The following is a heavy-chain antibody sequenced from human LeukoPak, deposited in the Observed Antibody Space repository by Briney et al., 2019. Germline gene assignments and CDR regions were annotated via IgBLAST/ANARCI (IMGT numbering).Heavy chain of an antibody. CDR3: ARHGPLESIAAAGTNYYYYMDV. Sequence: ASVKVSCKASGYTFTSYGISWVRQAPGQGLEWMGWISAYNGNTNYAQKLQGRVTMTTDTSTSTAYMELRSLRSDDTAVYYCARHGPLESIAAAGTNYYYYMDVWGKGTTVSVSS. CDR1: GYTFTSYG. D-gene: IGHD6-13*01. CDR2: ISAYNGNT. V-gene: IGHV1-18*01. J-gene: IGHJ6*03.